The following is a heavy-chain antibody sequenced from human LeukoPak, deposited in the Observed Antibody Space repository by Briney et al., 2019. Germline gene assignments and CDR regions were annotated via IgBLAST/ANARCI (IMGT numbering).Heavy chain of an antibody. CDR1: GFTFSSHS. CDR2: ISSSGGII. D-gene: IGHD5-12*01. J-gene: IGHJ4*02. V-gene: IGHV3-21*01. Sequence: PGGSLRLSCAASGFTFSSHSMNWVRQAPGKGLEWVSSISSSGGIIYYADSLKGRFTVSRDNGKNSLYLQMNSLTAEDTAVYYCARVASGYDSDLYYFDYWGQGTPVTVSS. CDR3: ARVASGYDSDLYYFDY.